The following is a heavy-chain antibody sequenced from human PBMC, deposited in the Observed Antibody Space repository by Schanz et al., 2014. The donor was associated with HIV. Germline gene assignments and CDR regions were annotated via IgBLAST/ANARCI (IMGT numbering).Heavy chain of an antibody. D-gene: IGHD3-3*01. J-gene: IGHJ6*02. CDR3: ARPDYDFWVDV. CDR1: GFSFSDTY. Sequence: QVQLVESGGGLVKPGGSLRLSCAASGFSFSDTYMTWIRQAPGKGLEGVSYISGSGNTIYYADSVKGRFTISRDNAKNSLSLQMNSLRAEDTAVYYCARPDYDFWVDVWGQGTTVIVSS. CDR2: ISGSGNTI. V-gene: IGHV3-11*01.